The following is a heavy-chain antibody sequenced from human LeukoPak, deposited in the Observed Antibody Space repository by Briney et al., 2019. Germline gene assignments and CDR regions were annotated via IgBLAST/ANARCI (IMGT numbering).Heavy chain of an antibody. D-gene: IGHD1-26*01. CDR3: ARQLVGATSGAFDI. Sequence: GGSLRLSCAASGFTFSNAWMSWVRQAPGKGLEWVAVIWYDGSNKYYADSVKGRFTISRDNSKNTLYLQMNSLRAEDTAVYYCARQLVGATSGAFDIWGQGTMVTVSS. J-gene: IGHJ3*02. CDR2: IWYDGSNK. CDR1: GFTFSNAW. V-gene: IGHV3-33*08.